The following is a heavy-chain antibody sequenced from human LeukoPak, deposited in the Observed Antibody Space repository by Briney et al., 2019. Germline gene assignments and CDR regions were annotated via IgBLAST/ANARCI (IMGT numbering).Heavy chain of an antibody. Sequence: GGSLRLSCTASGSTFSTYPMTWVRQAPGQRLEWVSAISGNSVTIYYADSVKGRFTISRDNSKNTLYLQMYSLRAEDTAVYYCAKILSGTYSFDLWGQGTLVTVSS. D-gene: IGHD1-26*01. CDR3: AKILSGTYSFDL. J-gene: IGHJ4*02. CDR2: ISGNSVTI. V-gene: IGHV3-23*01. CDR1: GSTFSTYP.